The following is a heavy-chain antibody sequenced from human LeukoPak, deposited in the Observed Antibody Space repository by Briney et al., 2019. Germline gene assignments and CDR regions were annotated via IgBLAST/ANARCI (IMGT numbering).Heavy chain of an antibody. J-gene: IGHJ3*02. CDR3: ARGPEAFGVLKGAFDI. V-gene: IGHV4-59*01. CDR2: IYDSGSA. Sequence: PSETLSLTCTVSGGSISSYYWSWIRQPPGKGLELIGYIYDSGSANYNPSLKSRVTISVDMSENQLSLKLRSVTAADTAVYYCARGPEAFGVLKGAFDIWGQGTVVTVSS. CDR1: GGSISSYY. D-gene: IGHD3-3*01.